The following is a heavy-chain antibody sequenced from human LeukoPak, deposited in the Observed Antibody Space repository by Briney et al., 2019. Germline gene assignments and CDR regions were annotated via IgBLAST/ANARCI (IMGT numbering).Heavy chain of an antibody. CDR1: GFTFSSYS. CDR2: ISSSSSYI. Sequence: GGSLRLSCAASGFTFSSYSMNWVRQAPGRGLEWVSSISSSSSYIYYADSVKGRFTISRDNAKNSLYLQMNSLRAEDTAVYYCARDRAVRGVIDYWGQGTLSPSPQ. J-gene: IGHJ4*02. CDR3: ARDRAVRGVIDY. V-gene: IGHV3-21*01. D-gene: IGHD3-10*01.